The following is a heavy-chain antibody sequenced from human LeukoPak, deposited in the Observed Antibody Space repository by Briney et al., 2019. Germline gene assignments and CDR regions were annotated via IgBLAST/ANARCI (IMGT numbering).Heavy chain of an antibody. J-gene: IGHJ4*02. D-gene: IGHD1-26*01. V-gene: IGHV3-33*01. CDR2: IWYDGSNK. CDR1: GFTFSSYA. Sequence: GGSLRLSCAASGFTFSSYAMHWVRQAPGKGLEWVAIIWYDGSNKYYADSVKGRFTISRDNSKNTLYLQMNSLRAEDTAVYYCARDPSSRGSYSGYFDYWGQGTLVTVSS. CDR3: ARDPSSRGSYSGYFDY.